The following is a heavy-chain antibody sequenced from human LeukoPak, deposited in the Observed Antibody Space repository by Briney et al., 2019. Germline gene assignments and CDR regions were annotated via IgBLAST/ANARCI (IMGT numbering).Heavy chain of an antibody. CDR3: ARFSTGPATNWNDSSFDY. CDR1: GGSISSGGYY. V-gene: IGHV4-30-4*08. J-gene: IGHJ4*02. Sequence: SETLSLTCTVSGGSISSGGYYWSWIRQPPGKGLEWIGYIYYSGSTYYNPSLKSRVTISVDTSKNQFSLKLSSVTAADTAVYYCARFSTGPATNWNDSSFDYWGQGTLVTVSS. D-gene: IGHD1-20*01. CDR2: IYYSGST.